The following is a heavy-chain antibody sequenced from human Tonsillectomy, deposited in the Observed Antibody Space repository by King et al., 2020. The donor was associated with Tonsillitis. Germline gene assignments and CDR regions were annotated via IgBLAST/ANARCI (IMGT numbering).Heavy chain of an antibody. CDR2: IRSDGSNQ. V-gene: IGHV3-30*02. D-gene: IGHD6-19*01. Sequence: VQLVESGGDVVQPGGSLRLSCAASGFSFSNSGMHWVRQAPGKGLEWVAFIRSDGSNQYYADFVKGRFTISKDNSKNTLNLQMNSLKTEDTAVYYCTKGMIGWYGGGYFEYWGQGTLVTVSS. CDR1: GFSFSNSG. CDR3: TKGMIGWYGGGYFEY. J-gene: IGHJ4*02.